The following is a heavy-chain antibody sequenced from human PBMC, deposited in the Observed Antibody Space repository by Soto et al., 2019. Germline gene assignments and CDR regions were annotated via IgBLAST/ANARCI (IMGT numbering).Heavy chain of an antibody. Sequence: PSETLSLTCTVSGGSISSSSYYWGWIRQPPGKGLEWIGSIYYSGYTYYNQSLKSRVTISVDTSKNQISLKMSSVTAADTAVYYCARHNGPLYVGYYYDMDVWGQGTTVTVSS. CDR2: IYYSGYT. D-gene: IGHD3-16*01. J-gene: IGHJ6*02. V-gene: IGHV4-39*01. CDR1: GGSISSSSYY. CDR3: ARHNGPLYVGYYYDMDV.